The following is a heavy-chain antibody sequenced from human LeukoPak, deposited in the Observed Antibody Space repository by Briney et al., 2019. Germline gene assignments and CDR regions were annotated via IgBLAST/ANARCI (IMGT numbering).Heavy chain of an antibody. J-gene: IGHJ6*02. Sequence: HPGGSLRLSCAASGFTFTTYAMHWVRQAPGKGLEWVAVISYDGRNKVQADSLKGRFTISRDNSKNTLYLQMNSLRAEDTAMYYCARDQYDVSYSYHYGMDVWGQGTTVTVSS. V-gene: IGHV3-30*04. CDR1: GFTFTTYA. CDR3: ARDQYDVSYSYHYGMDV. CDR2: ISYDGRNK. D-gene: IGHD3-3*01.